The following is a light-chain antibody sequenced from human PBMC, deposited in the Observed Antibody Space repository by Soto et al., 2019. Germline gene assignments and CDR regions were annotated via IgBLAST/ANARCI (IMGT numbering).Light chain of an antibody. CDR3: QKHNGAPFT. CDR1: QGIYNY. Sequence: DIQMTQSPSSLSASVGDRVTITCRASQGIYNYLAWYQQKPGKVPKLLIFAASILHSGVPSRFSGSGSGTDFTLTISSLQPADAATYYCQKHNGAPFTFGQGTKLEIK. V-gene: IGKV1-27*01. CDR2: AAS. J-gene: IGKJ2*01.